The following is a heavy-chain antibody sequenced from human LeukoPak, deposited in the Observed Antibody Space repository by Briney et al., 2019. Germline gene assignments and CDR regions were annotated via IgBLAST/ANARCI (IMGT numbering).Heavy chain of an antibody. V-gene: IGHV1-69*05. CDR3: ARGDSGYDYGFDN. CDR1: GGTFSRHG. J-gene: IGHJ4*02. Sequence: GASVTVSCKASGGTFSRHGISWGRQAPEQGLEWVGGIIPIFGTTNYAQKFQGRVTITTDESTRTGYMELRSLRSDGTAVYYCARGDSGYDYGFDNWGQGTLVTVSS. D-gene: IGHD5-12*01. CDR2: IIPIFGTT.